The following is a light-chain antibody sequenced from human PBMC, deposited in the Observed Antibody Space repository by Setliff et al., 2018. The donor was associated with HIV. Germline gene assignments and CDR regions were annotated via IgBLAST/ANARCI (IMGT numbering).Light chain of an antibody. CDR2: DVT. CDR3: SSYTGSSTLV. Sequence: QSVLTQPASVSGSPGQSITISCTGTSSDVGNYNYVSWYQYYPGKAPKLMISDVTKRPSGVSNRFSGSKSGNTASLTISGLQAEDEADYYCSSYTGSSTLVFGTGTKGTV. V-gene: IGLV2-14*03. CDR1: SSDVGNYNY. J-gene: IGLJ1*01.